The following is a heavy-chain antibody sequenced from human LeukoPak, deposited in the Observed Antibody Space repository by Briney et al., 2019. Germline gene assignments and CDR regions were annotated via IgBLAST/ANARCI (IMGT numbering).Heavy chain of an antibody. J-gene: IGHJ5*02. D-gene: IGHD6-19*01. CDR3: ARVLWSSGWYSYNWFDP. V-gene: IGHV1-18*01. CDR2: ISAYNGNT. CDR1: GYTFTSYG. Sequence: ASVKVSCKASGYTFTSYGISWVRQAPGQGLEWMGLISAYNGNTNYAQKLQGRVTMTTDTSTSTAYMELRSLRSDDPAVYYCARVLWSSGWYSYNWFDPWGQGTLVTVSS.